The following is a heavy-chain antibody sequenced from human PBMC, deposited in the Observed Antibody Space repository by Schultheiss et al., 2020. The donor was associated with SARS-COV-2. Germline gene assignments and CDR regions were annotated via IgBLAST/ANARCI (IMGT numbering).Heavy chain of an antibody. V-gene: IGHV3-33*01. CDR3: AAPSTGTSYMKPFDI. D-gene: IGHD1-1*01. Sequence: GESLKISCAASGFTFSSYGMHWVRQAPGKGLEWVAVIWYDGSNKYYADSVKGRFTISRDNSKNTLYLQMNSLRAEDTAVYYCAAPSTGTSYMKPFDIWGQGTMVTVS. CDR1: GFTFSSYG. J-gene: IGHJ3*02. CDR2: IWYDGSNK.